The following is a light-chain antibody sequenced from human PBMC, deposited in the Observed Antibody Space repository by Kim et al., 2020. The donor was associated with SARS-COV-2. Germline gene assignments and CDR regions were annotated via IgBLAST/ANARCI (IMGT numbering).Light chain of an antibody. J-gene: IGKJ4*01. V-gene: IGKV1-39*01. Sequence: DIQMTQSPSSLSASAGDRVTITCRSSQSITTYLNWYQQKPGKPPKVLIYAASSLQSGVPSRFSGSGSGTDFTLTISSLQPEDFATYYCQQSYSMPLTFGGGTKVDIK. CDR2: AAS. CDR1: QSITTY. CDR3: QQSYSMPLT.